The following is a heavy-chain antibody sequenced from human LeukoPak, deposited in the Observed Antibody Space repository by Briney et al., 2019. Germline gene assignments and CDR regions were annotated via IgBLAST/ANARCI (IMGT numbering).Heavy chain of an antibody. CDR3: ARHRGDYGDSASYYYGMDV. V-gene: IGHV5-51*01. CDR2: IYPGDSDT. J-gene: IGHJ6*02. D-gene: IGHD4-17*01. Sequence: GESLKISCKGSGYSFTSYWIGWVRQMPGKGLEWMGIIYPGDSDTRYSPSFQGQVTISADKSISTAYLQWSSLKASDPAMYYCARHRGDYGDSASYYYGMDVWGQGTTVTVSS. CDR1: GYSFTSYW.